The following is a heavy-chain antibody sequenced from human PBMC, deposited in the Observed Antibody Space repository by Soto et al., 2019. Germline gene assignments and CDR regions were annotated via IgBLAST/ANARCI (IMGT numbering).Heavy chain of an antibody. Sequence: GGSLRLSCAASGFTFSNAWMNWVRQAPGKGLEWVGRIKSKTDGGTTDYAAPVKGRFTISRDDSKNTLYLQMNSLKTEDTAVYYCTTLETSDYDFWSGYLDDAFDIWGQGTMVTVSS. V-gene: IGHV3-15*07. CDR1: GFTFSNAW. D-gene: IGHD3-3*01. J-gene: IGHJ3*02. CDR2: IKSKTDGGTT. CDR3: TTLETSDYDFWSGYLDDAFDI.